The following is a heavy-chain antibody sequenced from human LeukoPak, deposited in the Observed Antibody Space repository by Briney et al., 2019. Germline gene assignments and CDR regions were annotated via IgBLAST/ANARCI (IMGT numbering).Heavy chain of an antibody. J-gene: IGHJ6*02. D-gene: IGHD6-13*01. Sequence: GGSLRLSCAASGFTFSSYSMNWVRQAPGKGLEWVSSISSSSSYIYYADSVKGRFTISRDNAKNSLYLQMNSLRAEDTAVYYCARAIELSIAAAGRGLGYYGMDVWGQGTTVTVSS. CDR3: ARAIELSIAAAGRGLGYYGMDV. V-gene: IGHV3-21*01. CDR1: GFTFSSYS. CDR2: ISSSSSYI.